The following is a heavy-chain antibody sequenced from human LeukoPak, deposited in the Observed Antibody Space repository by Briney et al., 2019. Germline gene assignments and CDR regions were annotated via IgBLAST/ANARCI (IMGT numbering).Heavy chain of an antibody. CDR2: IYTSGNT. Sequence: SETLSLTCTVSGGSISSYYWSWIRQPAGKGLEWIRRIYTSGNTNYNPSLQSRVTMSVGTSKNQFSLKLSSVTAADTAVYYCARVVSGTWYFDYWGQGTLVTVSS. CDR1: GGSISSYY. J-gene: IGHJ4*02. CDR3: ARVVSGTWYFDY. V-gene: IGHV4-4*07. D-gene: IGHD3-3*01.